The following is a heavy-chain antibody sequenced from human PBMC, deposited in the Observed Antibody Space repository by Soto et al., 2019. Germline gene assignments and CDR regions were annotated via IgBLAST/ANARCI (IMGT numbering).Heavy chain of an antibody. CDR3: VRHIHNQGFEYYFDS. J-gene: IGHJ4*02. D-gene: IGHD1-1*01. CDR1: GGSITSSGSA. V-gene: IGHV4-39*01. Sequence: QLQLQESGPGLVKPSETLSLTCNASGGSITSSGSAWGWIRQSPGKGLEWIGTIDYSVNIYYIPSLKSRITISVDTSKNQISLKLSSVTAADTAVYYCVRHIHNQGFEYYFDSWGQGTLVTVSS. CDR2: IDYSVNI.